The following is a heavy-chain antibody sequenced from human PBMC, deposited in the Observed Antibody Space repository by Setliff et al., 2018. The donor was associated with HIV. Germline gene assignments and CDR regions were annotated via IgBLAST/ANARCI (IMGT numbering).Heavy chain of an antibody. CDR3: ARHPPHDSTWPYYYYGMDV. V-gene: IGHV4-4*07. D-gene: IGHD6-13*01. Sequence: KPSETLSLTCSVSGGSISNYYWGWIRQSAGKGLEWIGRVYNSGSSDSNPSLKSRVTMSVDTSKNQFSLKMKSVTAADTAVYYCARHPPHDSTWPYYYYGMDVWGQGTTVTVSS. CDR2: VYNSGSS. CDR1: GGSISNYY. J-gene: IGHJ6*02.